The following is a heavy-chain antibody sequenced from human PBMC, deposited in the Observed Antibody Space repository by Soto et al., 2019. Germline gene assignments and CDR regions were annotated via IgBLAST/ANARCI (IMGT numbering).Heavy chain of an antibody. CDR1: GGTFSSYA. D-gene: IGHD2-8*01. V-gene: IGHV1-69*13. Sequence: ASVKVSCKASGGTFSSYAISWVRQAPGQGLEWMGGIIPIFGTANYAQKFQGRVTITADESTSTAYMELSSLRSEDTAVYYCARDLGPYCTNGVCRDVSGLGTSVTVSS. CDR2: IIPIFGTA. CDR3: ARDLGPYCTNGVCRDV. J-gene: IGHJ6*02.